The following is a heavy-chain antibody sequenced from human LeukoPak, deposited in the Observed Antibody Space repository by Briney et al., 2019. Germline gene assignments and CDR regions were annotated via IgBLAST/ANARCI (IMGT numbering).Heavy chain of an antibody. CDR2: ISGDGSTT. V-gene: IGHV3-74*01. Sequence: GGSLRLSCAASGFTFSSYWMHWVSQAPGMGLVWVSRISGDGSTTSYADSVKGRLTISRDNAKNTLYLQMNSLRAEDTAVYYCARLDILTGNYYYFNFWGQGTLVTVSS. D-gene: IGHD3-9*01. CDR3: ARLDILTGNYYYFNF. CDR1: GFTFSSYW. J-gene: IGHJ4*02.